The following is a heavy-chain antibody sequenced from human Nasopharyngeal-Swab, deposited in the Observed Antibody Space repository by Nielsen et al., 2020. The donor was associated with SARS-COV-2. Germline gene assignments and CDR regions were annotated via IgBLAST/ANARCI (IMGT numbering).Heavy chain of an antibody. V-gene: IGHV4-30-4*01. CDR3: ARLGRYYDTLSGYARHFDY. CDR1: GDSISSGKDY. D-gene: IGHD3-9*01. Sequence: SQTLSLTCTVSGDSISSGKDYWNWLRQTPGWGLEWIGYIDYSGSTDHNPSLKSRVTISVDTSKNQFSLKVNSVTAADTAVYYCARLGRYYDTLSGYARHFDYWGQGILVTVSS. CDR2: IDYSGST. J-gene: IGHJ4*02.